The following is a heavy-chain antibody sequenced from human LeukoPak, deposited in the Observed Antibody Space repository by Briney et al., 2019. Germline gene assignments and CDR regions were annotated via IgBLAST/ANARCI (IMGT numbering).Heavy chain of an antibody. CDR2: ISHSGST. J-gene: IGHJ4*02. D-gene: IGHD5-12*01. V-gene: IGHV4-34*01. Sequence: SETLSLTCAVYGGSFSGYYWSWIRQPPGKGLEWIGEISHSGSTDYNPSLKSRVTISVDTSKNQFSLKLSSVTAADTAVYYCAAQYSGYVRLDYWGQGTLVTVSS. CDR3: AAQYSGYVRLDY. CDR1: GGSFSGYY.